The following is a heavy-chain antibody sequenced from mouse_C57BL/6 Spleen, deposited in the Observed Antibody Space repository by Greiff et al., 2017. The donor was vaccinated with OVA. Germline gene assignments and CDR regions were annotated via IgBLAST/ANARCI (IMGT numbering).Heavy chain of an antibody. J-gene: IGHJ2*01. Sequence: EVKLQESGPELVKPGASVKISCKASGYSFTGYYMNWVKQSPEKSLEWIGEINPSTGGTTYNQKFKAKATLTVDKSSSTAYMQLKSLTSEDSAVYYCARRGGYYGSFDYWGQGTTLTVSS. CDR3: ARRGGYYGSFDY. V-gene: IGHV1-42*01. CDR2: INPSTGGT. CDR1: GYSFTGYY. D-gene: IGHD1-2*01.